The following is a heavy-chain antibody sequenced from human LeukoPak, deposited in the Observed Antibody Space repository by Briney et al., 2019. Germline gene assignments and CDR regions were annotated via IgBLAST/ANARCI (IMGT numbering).Heavy chain of an antibody. CDR1: GGTFSSYA. Sequence: SVKVSCKASGGTFSSYAISWVRQAPGQGLEWMGGFIPIFGTANYAQKFQGRVTITTDESTSTAYMELSSLRSEDTAVYYCASEVRYCSGGSCLFDPWGQGTLVTVSS. CDR2: FIPIFGTA. CDR3: ASEVRYCSGGSCLFDP. J-gene: IGHJ5*02. V-gene: IGHV1-69*05. D-gene: IGHD2-15*01.